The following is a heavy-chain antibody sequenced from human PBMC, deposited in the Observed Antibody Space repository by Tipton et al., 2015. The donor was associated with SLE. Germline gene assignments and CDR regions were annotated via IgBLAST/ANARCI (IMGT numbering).Heavy chain of an antibody. Sequence: TLSLTCTVSGDTIRDPFWSWIRQPPGKGLEWIGQMHNSGDSTYNPSLKSRVTMSVDTSKNHFSLKLSSVTAADTAVYYCARLRGNWEAYYFDYWGQGTLVTVSS. CDR3: ARLRGNWEAYYFDY. J-gene: IGHJ4*02. D-gene: IGHD7-27*01. CDR1: GDTIRDPF. V-gene: IGHV4-4*07. CDR2: MHNSGDS.